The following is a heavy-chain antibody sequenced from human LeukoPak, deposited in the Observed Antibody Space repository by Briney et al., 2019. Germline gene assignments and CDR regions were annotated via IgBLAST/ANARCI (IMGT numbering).Heavy chain of an antibody. CDR1: GFTFSSYA. Sequence: TGGSLRLSCAASGFTFSSYAMSWVRQAPGKGLEWVSAISGSGGSTYYADSVKGRFTISRDNSKNTLYLQMNSLRAEDTAVYYCATAGSSWWIDYFDYWGQGTLVTVSS. J-gene: IGHJ4*02. D-gene: IGHD6-13*01. V-gene: IGHV3-23*01. CDR3: ATAGSSWWIDYFDY. CDR2: ISGSGGST.